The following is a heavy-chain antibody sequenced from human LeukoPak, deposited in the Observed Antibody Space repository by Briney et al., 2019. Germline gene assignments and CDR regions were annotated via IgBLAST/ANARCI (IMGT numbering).Heavy chain of an antibody. J-gene: IGHJ4*02. V-gene: IGHV3-64*01. CDR2: ITHNGGST. Sequence: PGGSLRLSCAASGFTFSSYPMYWGRQAPGKGLEYVSAITHNGGSTYYANSVKGRFTISRDNSKNTLYLQMGSLRAEDMAVYYCARGRYCSNGVCQYFDYWGQGTLVTVSS. CDR3: ARGRYCSNGVCQYFDY. D-gene: IGHD2-8*01. CDR1: GFTFSSYP.